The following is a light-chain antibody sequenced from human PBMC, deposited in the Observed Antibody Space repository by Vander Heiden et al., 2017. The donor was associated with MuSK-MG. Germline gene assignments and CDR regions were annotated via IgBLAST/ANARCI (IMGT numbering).Light chain of an antibody. Sequence: DIQMTQSPSTLSASVGDRVTITCRASQTISYWLAWYQQKPGKAPKLLIYKASSLESGVPSRFSGSGSGTDFTLTISSLQPDDFATYYCQQYNGFPWTFGQGTKVXIK. CDR3: QQYNGFPWT. V-gene: IGKV1-5*03. CDR2: KAS. CDR1: QTISYW. J-gene: IGKJ1*01.